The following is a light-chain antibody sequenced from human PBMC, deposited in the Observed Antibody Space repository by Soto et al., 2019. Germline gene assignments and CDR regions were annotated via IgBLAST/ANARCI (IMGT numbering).Light chain of an antibody. J-gene: IGKJ2*01. CDR3: QQYHSYYT. Sequence: DIQMTQSPSTLSASVGDRVTITCRASQSISSWLAWYQQKPGKAPKLLIYDASSLESGVPSRFSGSGSGTXXXXXISSLQADDFATYYCQQYHSYYTFGQGTKLEIK. CDR2: DAS. V-gene: IGKV1-5*01. CDR1: QSISSW.